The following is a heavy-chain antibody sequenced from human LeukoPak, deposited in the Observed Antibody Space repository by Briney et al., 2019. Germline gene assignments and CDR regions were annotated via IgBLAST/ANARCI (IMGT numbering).Heavy chain of an antibody. V-gene: IGHV3-53*01. J-gene: IGHJ6*03. D-gene: IGHD2-15*01. Sequence: GGSLRLSCAASGFTVSNSYMSWVRQAPGKGLEWVSMMYAGGGTFYAGSVKGRFTISRDNSKNTLYLQMNSLRAEDTAVYYCAKAPSAQYYYYMDVWGKGTTVTVSS. CDR1: GFTVSNSY. CDR2: MYAGGGT. CDR3: AKAPSAQYYYYMDV.